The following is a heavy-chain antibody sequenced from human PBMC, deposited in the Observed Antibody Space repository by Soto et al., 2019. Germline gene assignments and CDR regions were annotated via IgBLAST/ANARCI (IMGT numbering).Heavy chain of an antibody. J-gene: IGHJ6*03. V-gene: IGHV3-30*18. CDR1: GFTFSSFG. CDR3: AKAGGRILWDYYYYYMDV. Sequence: GGSLRLSCAASGFTFSSFGMHWVRQAPGKGLEWVAVISSDGSNKYYADSVKGRFTISRDNSKNTLYLQMNSLRAEDTAVYYCAKAGGRILWDYYYYYMDVWGKGTTVTVSS. D-gene: IGHD3-10*01. CDR2: ISSDGSNK.